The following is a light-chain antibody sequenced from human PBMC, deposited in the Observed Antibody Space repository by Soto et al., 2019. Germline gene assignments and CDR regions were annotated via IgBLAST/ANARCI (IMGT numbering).Light chain of an antibody. J-gene: IGLJ2*01. V-gene: IGLV1-47*01. CDR2: RNN. CDR1: NSNIGSKY. Sequence: QSVLTQPPSASGTPGQRVTISCSGSNSNIGSKYVDWYQQFPGTAPKLLIYRNNQRPSGVPDRFSGSKSGTSASLAISDLRSEDEADYYCASWDASVGGPAFCGGTKVTVL. CDR3: ASWDASVGGPA.